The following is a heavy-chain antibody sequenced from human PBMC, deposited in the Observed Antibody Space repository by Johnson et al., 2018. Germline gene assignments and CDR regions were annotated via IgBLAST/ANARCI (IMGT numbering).Heavy chain of an antibody. CDR2: ISSRSSYI. CDR3: ARVACSSTSCYHYYYMDF. CDR1: GFTFSSYS. J-gene: IGHJ6*03. Sequence: VQLVESGGGLVKPGGSLRLSCAASGFTFSSYSMNWVRQAPGKGLEWVSSISSRSSYIYYADSVKGRFTISRDNAKNSLYLQMNSLRAEDTAVYYCARVACSSTSCYHYYYMDFWGKGTTVTVSS. D-gene: IGHD2-2*01. V-gene: IGHV3-21*01.